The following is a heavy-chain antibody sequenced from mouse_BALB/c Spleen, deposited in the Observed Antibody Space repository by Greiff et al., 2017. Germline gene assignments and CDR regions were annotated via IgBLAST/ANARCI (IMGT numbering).Heavy chain of an antibody. CDR2: IWTGGGT. J-gene: IGHJ2*01. V-gene: IGHV2-9-2*01. Sequence: QVQLKESGPGLVAPSQSLSITCTVSGFSLTSYDISWIRQPPGKGLEWLGVIWTGGGTNYNSAFMSRLSISKDNSKSQVFLKMNSLQTDDTAIYYCVRAYYGYVDYWGQGTTLTVSS. CDR1: GFSLTSYD. CDR3: VRAYYGYVDY. D-gene: IGHD2-10*01.